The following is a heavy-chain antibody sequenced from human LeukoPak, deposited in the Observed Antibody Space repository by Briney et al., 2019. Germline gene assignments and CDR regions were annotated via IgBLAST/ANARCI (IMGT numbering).Heavy chain of an antibody. D-gene: IGHD3-16*02. J-gene: IGHJ4*02. CDR1: GYTFSNYY. CDR2: INPNSGDT. V-gene: IGHV1-2*02. Sequence: ASVKVSCKASGYTFSNYYIHWVRQAPGQGLEWMGWINPNSGDTNYAQMFQGRVTLTQDTSISTAYMELSRLRSDDTAVYYCARDGLDNYVWGSYRYHDYWGQGTLVTVSS. CDR3: ARDGLDNYVWGSYRYHDY.